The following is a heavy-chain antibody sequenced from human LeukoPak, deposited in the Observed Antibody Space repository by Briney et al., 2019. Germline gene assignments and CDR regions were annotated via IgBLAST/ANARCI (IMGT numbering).Heavy chain of an antibody. Sequence: PSETLSRTCTVSGGSISSYYWSWIRQPPGKGLEWIGYIYYSGSTNYNPSLKSRVTISVDTSKNQFSLKLSSVTAADTAVYYCARAGPETYYDFWSGSKSYYFDYWGQGTLVTVSS. D-gene: IGHD3-3*01. CDR2: IYYSGST. CDR1: GGSISSYY. V-gene: IGHV4-59*01. CDR3: ARAGPETYYDFWSGSKSYYFDY. J-gene: IGHJ4*02.